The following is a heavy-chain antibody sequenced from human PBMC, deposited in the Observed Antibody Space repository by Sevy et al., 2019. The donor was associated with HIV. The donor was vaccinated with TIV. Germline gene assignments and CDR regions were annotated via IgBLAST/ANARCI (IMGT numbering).Heavy chain of an antibody. CDR2: IIPYNGKT. CDR3: ARGYNWNINFDY. D-gene: IGHD1-1*01. CDR1: GYTFTSYG. Sequence: ASVKVSCKASGYTFTSYGISWVRQAPGQGLEWMGWIIPYNGKTNCAQKLQGRVTMTTDTSTSTAYMEVRSLRSDDTAVYYCARGYNWNINFDYWGQGTLVTVSS. J-gene: IGHJ4*02. V-gene: IGHV1-18*01.